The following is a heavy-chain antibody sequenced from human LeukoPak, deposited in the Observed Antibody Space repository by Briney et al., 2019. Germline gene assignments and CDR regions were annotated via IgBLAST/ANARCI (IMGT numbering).Heavy chain of an antibody. J-gene: IGHJ1*01. CDR1: GFTFRSYA. CDR2: ISYDGRNK. CDR3: AKEGEVSTWAQYEH. D-gene: IGHD6-13*01. Sequence: GRSLRLSCAASGFTFRSYAMHWVRQAPGKGLEWVVVISYDGRNKYYADSVKGRFTIARDNSKNTLYLQMSSLRAEDTSVYYCAKEGEVSTWAQYEHWGQGTLVTVSS. V-gene: IGHV3-30*04.